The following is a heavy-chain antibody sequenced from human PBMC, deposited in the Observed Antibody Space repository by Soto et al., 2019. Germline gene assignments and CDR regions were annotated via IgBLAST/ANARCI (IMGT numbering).Heavy chain of an antibody. J-gene: IGHJ6*03. V-gene: IGHV1-69*10. CDR2: IIPIFGIA. D-gene: IGHD6-13*01. CDR1: GGTFSSYA. CDR3: ASTVHSSSWYYYYYYMDV. Sequence: ASVKVSCKASGGTFSSYAISWVRQAPGQGLEWMGGIIPIFGIANYAQKFQGRVTITADKSTSTAYMELSSLRSEDTAVYYCASTVHSSSWYYYYYYMDVWGKGTTVTVSS.